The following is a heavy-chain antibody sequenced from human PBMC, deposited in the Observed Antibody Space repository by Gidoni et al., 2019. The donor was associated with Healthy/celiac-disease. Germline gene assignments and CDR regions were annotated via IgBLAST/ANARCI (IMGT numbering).Heavy chain of an antibody. CDR3: AREKGGMIVS. CDR2: IYYSGST. Sequence: QVQLQESGPGLVKPSQPLSLPCTVPGGSISRGGYYWSWIRQHPGKGLEWIGYIYYSGSTYYNPSLKSRVTISVDTSKNQFSLKLSSVTAADTAVYYCAREKGGMIVSWGQGTLVTVSS. CDR1: GGSISRGGYY. V-gene: IGHV4-31*03. J-gene: IGHJ5*02. D-gene: IGHD3-22*01.